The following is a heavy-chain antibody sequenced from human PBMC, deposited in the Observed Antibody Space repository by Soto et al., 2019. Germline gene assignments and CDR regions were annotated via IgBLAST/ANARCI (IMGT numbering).Heavy chain of an antibody. J-gene: IGHJ6*02. D-gene: IGHD7-27*01. CDR3: ARGLGTNGLDV. V-gene: IGHV1-18*04. CDR2: ISTYNGNT. Sequence: QVQLLQSGAEVKKPGASVKVSCKASGYRFTTYGITWVRLAPGQGLEWLGGISTYNGNTDYAQNLQDRVTMTTETSTSTAYMEVTSPTSDDTAVYYCARGLGTNGLDVWGQGTTVTVSS. CDR1: GYRFTTYG.